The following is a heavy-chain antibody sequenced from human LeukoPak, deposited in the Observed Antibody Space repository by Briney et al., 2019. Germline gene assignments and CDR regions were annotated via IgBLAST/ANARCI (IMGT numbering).Heavy chain of an antibody. D-gene: IGHD2-2*01. J-gene: IGHJ6*03. Sequence: SETLSLTCAVYGGSFSTYYWNWIRQPPGKGLEWIGEINHSGSTYCNPSLKSRVTISVDTSKNQFSLKLNSVTAADTAVYYCVRGRTGYLLLPTKKNYSYFYMDVWGTGTTVTVSS. CDR1: GGSFSTYY. CDR3: VRGRTGYLLLPTKKNYSYFYMDV. V-gene: IGHV4-34*01. CDR2: INHSGST.